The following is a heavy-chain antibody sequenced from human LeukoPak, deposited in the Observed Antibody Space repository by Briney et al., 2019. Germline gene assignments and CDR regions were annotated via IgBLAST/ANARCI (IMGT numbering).Heavy chain of an antibody. D-gene: IGHD3-10*01. V-gene: IGHV4-34*01. Sequence: SETLSLTCAVYGGSFSGYYWSWIRQPPGKGLEWIGEINHSGSTNYNPSLKRRVTISVDTSKNQFSLRLSSVTAADTAVYYCARLYGSGSYYRHWGQGTLVTVSS. CDR1: GGSFSGYY. J-gene: IGHJ4*02. CDR3: ARLYGSGSYYRH. CDR2: INHSGST.